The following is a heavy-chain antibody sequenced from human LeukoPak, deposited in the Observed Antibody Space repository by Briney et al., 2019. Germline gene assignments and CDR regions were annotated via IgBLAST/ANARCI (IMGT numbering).Heavy chain of an antibody. D-gene: IGHD5-18*01. J-gene: IGHJ4*02. CDR3: APRTKTNGGYNYAQPFDY. CDR2: INPNSGGT. Sequence: ASVKVSCKASGYTFTGYYMHWVRQAPGQGLEWMGWINPNSGGTNYAQKFQGRVTMTRDTSISTAYMELSRLRSDDTAVYYCAPRTKTNGGYNYAQPFDYWGQGTLVTVSS. V-gene: IGHV1-2*02. CDR1: GYTFTGYY.